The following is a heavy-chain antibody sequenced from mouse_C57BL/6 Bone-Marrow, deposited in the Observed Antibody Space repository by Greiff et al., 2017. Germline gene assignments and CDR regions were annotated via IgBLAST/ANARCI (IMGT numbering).Heavy chain of an antibody. V-gene: IGHV5-6*01. CDR3: ARQRIYYGNYDYFDY. CDR1: GFTFSSYG. D-gene: IGHD2-1*01. Sequence: EVQLVESGGDLVKPGGSLKLSCAASGFTFSSYGMSWVRQTPDKRLEWVATISSGGSYTYYPDSVKGRFTISRDNAKNTLYLQMSSLTSEDTAMFYCARQRIYYGNYDYFDYWGQGTTLTVSS. CDR2: ISSGGSYT. J-gene: IGHJ2*01.